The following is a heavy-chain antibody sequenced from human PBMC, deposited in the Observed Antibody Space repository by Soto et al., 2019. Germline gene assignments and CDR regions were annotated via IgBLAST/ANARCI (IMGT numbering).Heavy chain of an antibody. D-gene: IGHD3-10*01. Sequence: GESLKISCKGSGYSFTSYWIGWVRQMPGKGLEWMGIIYPGDSDTRYSPSFQGQVTISADKSISTAYLQWSSLKASDTAMYYCATAPLWSNYYYGMDVWGQGTTVTVS. CDR1: GYSFTSYW. J-gene: IGHJ6*02. CDR3: ATAPLWSNYYYGMDV. CDR2: IYPGDSDT. V-gene: IGHV5-51*01.